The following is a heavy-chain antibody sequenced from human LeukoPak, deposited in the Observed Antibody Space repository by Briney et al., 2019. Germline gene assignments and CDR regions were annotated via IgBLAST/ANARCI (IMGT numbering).Heavy chain of an antibody. CDR1: GFTFSSYW. Sequence: GGSLRLSCAASGFTFSSYWMHWVRQAPGKGLVWVSRINSDGSNTGYTDSVKGRFTISRDNAKNTLYLQMNSLRAEDTAVFYCARNNVFDIWGQGTMVTVFS. V-gene: IGHV3-74*01. CDR3: ARNNVFDI. CDR2: INSDGSNT. J-gene: IGHJ3*02.